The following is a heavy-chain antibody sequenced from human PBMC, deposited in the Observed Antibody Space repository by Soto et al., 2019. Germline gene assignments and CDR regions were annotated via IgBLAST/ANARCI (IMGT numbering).Heavy chain of an antibody. D-gene: IGHD1-26*01. CDR3: AKDPGSYPDSYYFDY. CDR2: ISGSGGST. Sequence: GGSLILSCAASGFHFSSYAMSWVRQAPGKGLEWVSAISGSGGSTYYADSVKGRFTISRDNSKNTLYLQMNSLRAEDTAVYYCAKDPGSYPDSYYFDYWGQGTLVT. CDR1: GFHFSSYA. J-gene: IGHJ4*02. V-gene: IGHV3-23*01.